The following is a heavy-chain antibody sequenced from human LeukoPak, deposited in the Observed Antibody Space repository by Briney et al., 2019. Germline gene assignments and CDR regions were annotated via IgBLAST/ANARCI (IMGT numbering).Heavy chain of an antibody. D-gene: IGHD3-22*01. V-gene: IGHV3-23*01. J-gene: IGHJ4*02. CDR3: ATGFYFDTSGLLMH. CDR1: GFTFRSYA. CDR2: ISGSGGST. Sequence: QPGGSLRLSCGASGFTFRSYAMYWVRQAPGKGLEWVSGISGSGGSTNYAQKFQGRVTMTRDTSTTTVYMELSSLRSEDTAVYYCATGFYFDTSGLLMHWGQGTLVTASS.